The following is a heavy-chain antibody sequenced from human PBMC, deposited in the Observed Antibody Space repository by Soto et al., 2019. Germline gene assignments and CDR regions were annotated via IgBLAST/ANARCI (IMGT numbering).Heavy chain of an antibody. CDR3: ARVYYRGAVAGPHYFQH. V-gene: IGHV1-18*01. Sequence: QVQLVQSGAEVKKPGASVKVSCKASGYTFTSYGISWVRQAPGQGLAWMGWISAYNGNINYAQRLQGRVTMTTDTATSPAYMELSSLRSDDTAVYYCARVYYRGAVAGPHYFQHWGQGTLVTVSS. CDR1: GYTFTSYG. CDR2: ISAYNGNI. D-gene: IGHD6-19*01. J-gene: IGHJ1*01.